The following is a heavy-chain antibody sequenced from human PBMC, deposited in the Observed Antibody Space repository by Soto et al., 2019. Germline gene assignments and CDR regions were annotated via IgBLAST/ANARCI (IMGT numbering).Heavy chain of an antibody. Sequence: QVQLVESGGGVVQPGRSLRLSCAASGFTFSSYAMHWVRQAPGKGLEWVAVISYDGSNKYYADSVKGRFTISRDNSKNTLYLQMNSLRAEDTAVYYCAREWAAYSSGWYEVNWFDPWGQGTLVTVSS. J-gene: IGHJ5*02. D-gene: IGHD6-19*01. V-gene: IGHV3-30-3*01. CDR1: GFTFSSYA. CDR3: AREWAAYSSGWYEVNWFDP. CDR2: ISYDGSNK.